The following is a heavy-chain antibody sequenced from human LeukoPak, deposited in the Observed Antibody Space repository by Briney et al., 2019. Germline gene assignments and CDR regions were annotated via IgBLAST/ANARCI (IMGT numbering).Heavy chain of an antibody. V-gene: IGHV3-15*01. CDR2: IKSKVDGGTR. Sequence: GSLRLSCAASGFTLSTYWMSWVRQAPGKGLEWVGRIKSKVDGGTRDYAAPVKGRSTISRDDSENKLFLQMNSLEIGDTAVYYCAVERGGCSAVTCYAFNHWGQGTLVTVSS. CDR1: GFTLSTYW. CDR3: AVERGGCSAVTCYAFNH. J-gene: IGHJ4*02. D-gene: IGHD2-15*01.